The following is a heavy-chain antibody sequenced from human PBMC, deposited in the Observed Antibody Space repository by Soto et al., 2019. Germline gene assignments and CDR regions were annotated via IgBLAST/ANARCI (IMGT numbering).Heavy chain of an antibody. CDR1: GFTFSSYS. D-gene: IGHD3-10*01. CDR2: ISSSSSTI. CDR3: ARVRRWFGETHYYYGMDV. Sequence: GGSLRLSCAASGFTFSSYSMNWVRQAPGKGLEWVSYISSSSSTIYYADSVKGRFTISRDNAKNSLYLQMNSLRDEDTAVYYCARVRRWFGETHYYYGMDVWGQGTTVTVSS. V-gene: IGHV3-48*02. J-gene: IGHJ6*02.